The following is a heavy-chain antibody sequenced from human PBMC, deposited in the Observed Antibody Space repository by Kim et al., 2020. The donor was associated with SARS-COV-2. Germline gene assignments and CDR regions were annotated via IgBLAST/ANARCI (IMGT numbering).Heavy chain of an antibody. Sequence: KGRFIISRDNSNNTMYLQMNSLRAEDTAVYYCARDSSHYVSSALRGVFDYWGQGTLVTVSS. D-gene: IGHD3-22*01. J-gene: IGHJ4*02. CDR3: ARDSSHYVSSALRGVFDY. V-gene: IGHV3-53*01.